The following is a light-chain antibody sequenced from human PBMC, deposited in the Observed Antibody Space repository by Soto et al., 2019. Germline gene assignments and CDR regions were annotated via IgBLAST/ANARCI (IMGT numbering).Light chain of an antibody. Sequence: VLTQSPGTLSLSPGERGTLSCRASQSVSNNYLAWYQQKPGQAPRFLIYAASRRATGIPDRFSGSGSGTDFTLTISRLEPEDFAVYYCQQYGSSVFSFGPGTKVDL. J-gene: IGKJ3*01. CDR2: AAS. CDR1: QSVSNNY. CDR3: QQYGSSVFS. V-gene: IGKV3-20*01.